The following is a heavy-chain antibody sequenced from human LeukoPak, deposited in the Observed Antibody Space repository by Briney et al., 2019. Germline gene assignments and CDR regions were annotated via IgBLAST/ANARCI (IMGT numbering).Heavy chain of an antibody. CDR1: GFTFSSYG. V-gene: IGHV3-30*03. J-gene: IGHJ6*02. CDR3: ARPYCSSTSCRYYYYGMDV. CDR2: ISCDGSNK. Sequence: GGSLRLSCAASGFTFSSYGMHWVRQAPGKGLEWVAVISCDGSNKYYADSVKGRFTISRDNSKNTLYLQMNSLRAEDTAVYYCARPYCSSTSCRYYYYGMDVWGQGTTVTVSS. D-gene: IGHD2-2*01.